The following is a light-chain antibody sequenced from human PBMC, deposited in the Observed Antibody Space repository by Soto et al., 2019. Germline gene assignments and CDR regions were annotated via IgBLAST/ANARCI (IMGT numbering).Light chain of an antibody. CDR3: RHPSHRLRP. CDR1: QDIGTY. V-gene: IGKV1-8*01. J-gene: IGKJ4*02. CDR2: DAS. Sequence: AIRMTQAPSSFSASTGDRVSITCRATQDIGTYLAWYQQIPGKAPKLLIYDASTLQTGVPSRFSGSGSGTDFNLTIIYKQSKHLGSYSRRHPSHRLRPLGEGTRLEIK.